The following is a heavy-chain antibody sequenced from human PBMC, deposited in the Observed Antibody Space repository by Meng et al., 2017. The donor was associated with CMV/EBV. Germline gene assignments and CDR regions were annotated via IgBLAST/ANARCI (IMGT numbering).Heavy chain of an antibody. J-gene: IGHJ5*02. D-gene: IGHD6-13*01. CDR3: AHKGRRMAAAGINWFDP. CDR2: IYWDDDK. Sequence: QIPLKESGPTLVKPTPTITLTCTFSGFALSTSGVGVGWIRQPPGKALEWLALIYWDDDKRYSPSLKSRLTITKDTSKNQVVLTMTNMDPVDTATYYCAHKGRRMAAAGINWFDPWGQGTLVTVSS. CDR1: GFALSTSGVG. V-gene: IGHV2-5*02.